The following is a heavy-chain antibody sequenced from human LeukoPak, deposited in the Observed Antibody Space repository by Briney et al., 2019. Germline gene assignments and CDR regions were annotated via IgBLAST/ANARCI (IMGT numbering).Heavy chain of an antibody. J-gene: IGHJ5*02. CDR1: GFTFNNYE. CDR3: ARAPEETYYPDP. CDR2: ISSGGDTI. V-gene: IGHV3-48*03. Sequence: GGSLRLSCAASGFTFNNYEMNWVRQAPGKGLEWVSYISSGGDTIYYADSVTGRFTISRHNAKNSLFLQMSSLRAEDTAVYYCARAPEETYYPDPWGQGTLVTVSS. D-gene: IGHD1-26*01.